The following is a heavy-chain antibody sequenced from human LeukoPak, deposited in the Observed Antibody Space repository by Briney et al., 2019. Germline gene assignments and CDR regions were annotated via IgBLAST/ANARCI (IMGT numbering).Heavy chain of an antibody. D-gene: IGHD2-2*01. CDR1: GGSISSYY. V-gene: IGHV4-4*07. CDR3: AREDTSAWYCSSTSCYADYYYMDV. J-gene: IGHJ6*03. CDR2: IYTSGST. Sequence: SETLSLTCTVSGGSISSYYWSWIRQPAGKGLKWIGRIYTSGSTNYNPSLKSRVTMSVDTSKNQFSLKLSSVTAADTAVYYCAREDTSAWYCSSTSCYADYYYMDVWGKGTTVTVSS.